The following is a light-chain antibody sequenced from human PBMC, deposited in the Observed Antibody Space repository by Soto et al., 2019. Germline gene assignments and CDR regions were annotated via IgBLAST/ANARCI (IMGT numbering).Light chain of an antibody. Sequence: QSVLTQPASVSGSPGQSITISCTGTSSDVGGYDYVSWYQQHPGKAPTLMIYEVSNRPSGVSNRFSGSKSGSTASLTISGLQAEDEADYYCQSYDSSLSGPPYVFGTGTKVTVL. CDR3: QSYDSSLSGPPYV. CDR1: SSDVGGYDY. J-gene: IGLJ1*01. V-gene: IGLV2-14*01. CDR2: EVS.